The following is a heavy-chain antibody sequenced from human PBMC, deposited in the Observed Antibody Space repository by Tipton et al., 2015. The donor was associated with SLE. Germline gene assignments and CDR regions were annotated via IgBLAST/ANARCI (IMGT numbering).Heavy chain of an antibody. Sequence: SLRLSCAASGFTFSSYSMNWVRQAPGKGLEWVSYISSSSSTIYYADSVKGRFTISRDNAKNSLYLQMNSLRAEDTAVYYCARDPAGSSWYGFYYMDVWGKGTTVTVSS. J-gene: IGHJ6*03. CDR2: ISSSSSTI. V-gene: IGHV3-48*01. CDR3: ARDPAGSSWYGFYYMDV. D-gene: IGHD6-13*01. CDR1: GFTFSSYS.